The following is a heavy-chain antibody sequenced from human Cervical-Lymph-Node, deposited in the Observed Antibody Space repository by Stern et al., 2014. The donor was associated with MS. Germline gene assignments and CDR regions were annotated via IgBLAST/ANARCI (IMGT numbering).Heavy chain of an antibody. CDR2: INPDSGGV. CDR3: TRDLVGTDAFDV. J-gene: IGHJ3*01. V-gene: IGHV1-2*06. CDR1: GYTFTDYY. D-gene: IGHD1-14*01. Sequence: VQLVESGADLKKPGTSVKVSCQTSGYTFTDYYIHWVRQAPGQGLEWMGRINPDSGGVTYAQNFQGRVTMTRETSRNTAYMELSSLRSDDTAMFYCTRDLVGTDAFDVWGQGTMVIVSS.